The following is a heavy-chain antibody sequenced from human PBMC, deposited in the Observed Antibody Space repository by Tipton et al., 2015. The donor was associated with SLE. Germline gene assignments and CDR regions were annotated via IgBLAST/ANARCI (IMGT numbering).Heavy chain of an antibody. CDR1: GGSFSGYY. J-gene: IGHJ4*02. CDR2: INHSGST. V-gene: IGHV4-34*01. D-gene: IGHD6-13*01. CDR3: ARGWSGIAAAGFDY. Sequence: GLVKPSETLSLTCAVYGGSFSGYYWSWIRQPPGKGLEWIGEINHSGSTNYNPSLKSRVTISVDTSKNQFSLKLSSVTAADTAVYYCARGWSGIAAAGFDYWGQGTLVTVSS.